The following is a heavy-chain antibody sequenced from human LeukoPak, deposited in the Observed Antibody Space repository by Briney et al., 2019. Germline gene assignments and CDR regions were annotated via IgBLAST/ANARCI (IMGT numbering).Heavy chain of an antibody. V-gene: IGHV3-74*01. D-gene: IGHD3-10*01. J-gene: IGHJ4*02. CDR3: ARSITIYYYGSGSLDY. CDR2: INSDGSST. Sequence: GGSLRLSCAASGFAFGSYWMHWVRQAPGKGLVWVSRINSDGSSTSYADSVKGRFTISRDNAKNTLYLQMNSLRAEDTAVYYCARSITIYYYGSGSLDYWGQGTLVTVSS. CDR1: GFAFGSYW.